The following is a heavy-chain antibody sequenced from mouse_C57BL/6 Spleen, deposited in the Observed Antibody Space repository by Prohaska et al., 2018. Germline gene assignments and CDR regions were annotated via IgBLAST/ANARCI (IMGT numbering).Heavy chain of an antibody. CDR3: ARGEITTVVAPYFDV. J-gene: IGHJ1*03. CDR2: ISYDGSN. D-gene: IGHD1-1*01. V-gene: IGHV3-6*01. Sequence: DVQLQESGPGLVKPSQSLSLTCSVTGYSITSGYYWNWIRQFPGNKLEWMGYISYDGSNNYNPSLKNRISITRDTSKNQFFLKLKSVTTEDTATYYCARGEITTVVAPYFDVWGTGTTVTVSS. CDR1: GYSITSGYY.